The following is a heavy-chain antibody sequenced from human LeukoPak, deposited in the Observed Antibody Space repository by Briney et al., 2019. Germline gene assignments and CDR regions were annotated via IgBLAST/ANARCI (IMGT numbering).Heavy chain of an antibody. Sequence: GGSLRLSCAASGFTFSSYGMHGVRQAPGKGLEWVAVISYDGSNKYYADSVKGRFTISRDNSKNTLYLQMNSLRAEDTAVYYCAKDRRVKYYYDSSGYPNGMDVWGQGTTVTVSS. J-gene: IGHJ6*02. V-gene: IGHV3-30*18. CDR2: ISYDGSNK. CDR3: AKDRRVKYYYDSSGYPNGMDV. D-gene: IGHD3-22*01. CDR1: GFTFSSYG.